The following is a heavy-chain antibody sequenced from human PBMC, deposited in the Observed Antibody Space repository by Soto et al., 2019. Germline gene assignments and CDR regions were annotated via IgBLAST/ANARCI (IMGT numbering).Heavy chain of an antibody. J-gene: IGHJ6*01. CDR1: GFTFSSYA. CDR3: ARHILITILGYYYGMDV. Sequence: EVRLLESGGGLVQPGGPLRLSCAASGFTFSSYAMSWVRQAPGKGLEWVSTIIGSGGSANYADSVKGRFTISRDSSKNTLYPQMNSLRADDTAVYYWARHILITILGYYYGMDVWGQGTTVTVSS. V-gene: IGHV3-23*01. D-gene: IGHD3-9*01. CDR2: IIGSGGSA.